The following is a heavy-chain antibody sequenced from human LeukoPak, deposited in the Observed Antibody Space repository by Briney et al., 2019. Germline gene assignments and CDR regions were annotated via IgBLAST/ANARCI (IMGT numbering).Heavy chain of an antibody. CDR2: ISGYNGNT. D-gene: IGHD3-22*01. CDR1: GYSFSYFG. CDR3: ARPTYYYDSSGYYSYYFDY. Sequence: ASVKVSCKASGYSFSYFGINWVRQAPGQGLEWMGWISGYNGNTNYAQKSEGRLTLTTDTATSTVYMELRSLRSDDTAVYYCARPTYYYDSSGYYSYYFDYWGQGTLVTVSS. V-gene: IGHV1-18*01. J-gene: IGHJ4*02.